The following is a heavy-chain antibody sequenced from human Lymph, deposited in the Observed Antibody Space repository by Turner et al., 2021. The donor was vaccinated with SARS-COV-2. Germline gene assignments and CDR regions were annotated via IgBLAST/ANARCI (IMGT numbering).Heavy chain of an antibody. D-gene: IGHD6-19*01. V-gene: IGHV1-2*02. CDR2: INPNSGGT. CDR3: ARDSSSGWQFDY. CDR1: GYTFTGYY. J-gene: IGHJ4*02. Sequence: QVQLVQSGAEGRNPGASVKVSCKASGYTFTGYYMHWVRQAPGQGLEWMGWINPNSGGTYYAQKFQGRVTMTRDTSISTAYMELSRLRSDDTAVYYCARDSSSGWQFDYWGQGTLVTVSS.